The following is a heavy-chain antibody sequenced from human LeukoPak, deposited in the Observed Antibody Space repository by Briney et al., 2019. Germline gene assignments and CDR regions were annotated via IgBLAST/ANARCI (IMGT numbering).Heavy chain of an antibody. CDR1: GFTVSSNY. J-gene: IGHJ6*03. D-gene: IGHD2-2*01. V-gene: IGHV3-53*01. CDR3: ARRRPQLYYYYMDV. Sequence: PGGSLRLSCAASGFTVSSNYMSWVRQAPGKGLEWVSVIYSGGSTYYADSVKGRFTISRDNSKNTLYLQMNSLRAEDTAVYYCARRRPQLYYYYMDVWGKGTTVTISS. CDR2: IYSGGST.